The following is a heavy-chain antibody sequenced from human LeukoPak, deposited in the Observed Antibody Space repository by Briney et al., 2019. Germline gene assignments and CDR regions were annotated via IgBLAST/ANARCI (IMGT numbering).Heavy chain of an antibody. V-gene: IGHV4-30-2*01. CDR2: IYHSGST. CDR1: GGSISSGGYS. CDR3: ARAELLGAFDI. D-gene: IGHD1-26*01. J-gene: IGHJ3*02. Sequence: SQTLSLTCAVSGGSISSGGYSWSWIRQPPGKGLEWIGYIYHSGSTYYNPSLKSRVTISVDRSKNQFSLELSSVTAADTAVYYCARAELLGAFDIWGQGTMVTVSS.